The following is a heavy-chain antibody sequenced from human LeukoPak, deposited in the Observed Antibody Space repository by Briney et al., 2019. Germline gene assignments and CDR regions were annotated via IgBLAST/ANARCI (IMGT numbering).Heavy chain of an antibody. CDR2: INPNSGGT. CDR1: GYTFRSYG. CDR3: ASLVYGGTSDFDY. Sequence: ASVKVSCKASGYTFRSYGISWVRKAPGQGLEWMGWINPNSGGTNYAQKFQGRATMTRDTSISTAYMELSRLRSDDTAVYYCASLVYGGTSDFDYWGQGTLVTVSS. V-gene: IGHV1-2*02. J-gene: IGHJ4*02. D-gene: IGHD4-23*01.